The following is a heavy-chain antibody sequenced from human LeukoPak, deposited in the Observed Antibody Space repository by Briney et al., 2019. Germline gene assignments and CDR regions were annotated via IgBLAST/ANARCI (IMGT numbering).Heavy chain of an antibody. Sequence: GGSLRLSCAASGFTFSSYAMSWVRQAPGKGLEWVSAISGSGGSTYYADSVKGRFTISRDNSKNMLYLQMNSLRAEDTAAYYCAKDLEDFWSGYYRSEYYYGMDVWGQGTTVTVSS. J-gene: IGHJ6*02. CDR3: AKDLEDFWSGYYRSEYYYGMDV. CDR1: GFTFSSYA. D-gene: IGHD3-3*01. CDR2: ISGSGGST. V-gene: IGHV3-23*01.